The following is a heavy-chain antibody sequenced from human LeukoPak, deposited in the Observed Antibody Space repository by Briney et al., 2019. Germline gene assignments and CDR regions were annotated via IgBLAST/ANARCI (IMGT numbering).Heavy chain of an antibody. CDR1: GFSFSYSG. V-gene: IGHV3-30*03. CDR2: ISYDGSNK. Sequence: GGSLRLSCVTSGFSFSYSGMHWVRQAPGKGLEWVAVISYDGSNKYYADSVKGRFTISRDNSKNTLYLQMNSLRAEDTAVYYCARDKWIQLWSKTSYYFDYWGQGTLVTVSS. J-gene: IGHJ4*02. CDR3: ARDKWIQLWSKTSYYFDY. D-gene: IGHD5-18*01.